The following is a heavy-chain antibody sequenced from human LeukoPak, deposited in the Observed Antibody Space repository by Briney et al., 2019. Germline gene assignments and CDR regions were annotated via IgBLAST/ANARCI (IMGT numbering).Heavy chain of an antibody. Sequence: SETLSLTCTVSGGSISSSSYYWGWIRQPPGKGLEWIGSIYYSGSTYYNPSLKSRVTISVDTSKNQFSLKLSSVTAADTAVYYCASLSGDYYDSSGYSFDYWGQGTLVTVSS. CDR3: ASLSGDYYDSSGYSFDY. CDR2: IYYSGST. V-gene: IGHV4-39*07. CDR1: GGSISSSSYY. D-gene: IGHD3-22*01. J-gene: IGHJ4*02.